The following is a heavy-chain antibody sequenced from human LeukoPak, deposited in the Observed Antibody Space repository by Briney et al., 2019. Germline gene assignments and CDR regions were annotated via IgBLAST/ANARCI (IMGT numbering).Heavy chain of an antibody. CDR3: AREVLGYCSSTSCWYYFDY. CDR1: GGSIRSSYYY. CDR2: IYDSGST. Sequence: PSETLSLTCTVSGGSIRSSYYYWGWIRQPPGKGLEWIGSIYDSGSTYYNPSLKSRVTISVDTSKNQFSLKLNSVTAADTAVYYCAREVLGYCSSTSCWYYFDYWGQGTLVTVSS. V-gene: IGHV4-39*02. J-gene: IGHJ4*02. D-gene: IGHD2-2*01.